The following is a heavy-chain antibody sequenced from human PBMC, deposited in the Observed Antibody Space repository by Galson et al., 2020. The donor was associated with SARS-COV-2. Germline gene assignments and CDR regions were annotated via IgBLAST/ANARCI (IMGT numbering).Heavy chain of an antibody. V-gene: IGHV3-9*01. D-gene: IGHD3-10*01. Sequence: SLKIPCAASGFSFASYTISWVRQAPGKGLEWVSGSSWNSGSIGYADSVKGRFTISRDNAKNSLYLQMNSLRAEDTALYYCAKGGSGRITMVRGVLGGAFDIWGQGTMVTVSS. CDR1: GFSFASYT. J-gene: IGHJ3*02. CDR3: AKGGSGRITMVRGVLGGAFDI. CDR2: SSWNSGSI.